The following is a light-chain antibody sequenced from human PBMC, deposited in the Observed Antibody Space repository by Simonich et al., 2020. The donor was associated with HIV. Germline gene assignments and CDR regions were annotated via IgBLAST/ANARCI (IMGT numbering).Light chain of an antibody. CDR3: SSYADSNNLV. V-gene: IGLV2-8*01. CDR2: EVS. Sequence: QSALTQPASVSGSPGQSITISCTGTSSDVGSYNLVSWYQQHPGKAPKLMIYEVSKRPSGVPERFSGSKSGNTASLTVSGLQAEDEADYYCSSYADSNNLVFGGGTKLTVL. CDR1: SSDVGSYNL. J-gene: IGLJ3*02.